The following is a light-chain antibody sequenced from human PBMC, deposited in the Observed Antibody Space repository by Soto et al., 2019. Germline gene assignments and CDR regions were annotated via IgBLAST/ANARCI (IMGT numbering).Light chain of an antibody. CDR1: SSDVGTYEF. J-gene: IGLJ2*01. V-gene: IGLV2-14*01. CDR2: DVS. CDR3: ISYSSSTVV. Sequence: QSVLTQPASVSGSPGQSITISCTGTSSDVGTYEFVSWYQQHPGKAPKLMIYDVSNRPSGVSNRFSGSKSGNTASLTISGLQAADEADYYCISYSSSTVVFGGGTKLTVL.